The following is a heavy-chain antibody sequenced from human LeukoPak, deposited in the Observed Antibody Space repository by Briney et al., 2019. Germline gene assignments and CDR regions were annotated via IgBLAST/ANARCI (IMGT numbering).Heavy chain of an antibody. CDR2: TYYRSKWYN. CDR3: ARGSSSWYHDYYYYGMDV. V-gene: IGHV6-1*01. CDR1: GDSVSSNSAA. J-gene: IGHJ6*02. Sequence: SQTLSLTCAISGDSVSSNSAAWNWIRQSPSRGLEWLGRTYYRSKWYNDYAVSVKSRITINPDTSKNQFSLQLNSVTPEDTAVYYCARGSSSWYHDYYYYGMDVWGQGTTVTVSS. D-gene: IGHD6-13*01.